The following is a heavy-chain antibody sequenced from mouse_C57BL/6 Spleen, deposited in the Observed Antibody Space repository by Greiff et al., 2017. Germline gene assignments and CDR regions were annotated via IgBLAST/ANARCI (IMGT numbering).Heavy chain of an antibody. CDR3: ARRGVRGSSYFYAMDY. J-gene: IGHJ4*01. V-gene: IGHV5-17*01. CDR1: GFTFSDYG. CDR2: ISSGSSTI. Sequence: EVQGVESGGGLVKPGGSLKLSCAASGFTFSDYGMHWVRQAPEKGLEWVAYISSGSSTIYYADTGKGRFTISRDNAKNTLFLQMTSLRSEDTAMYYCARRGVRGSSYFYAMDYWGQGTSVTVSS. D-gene: IGHD1-1*01.